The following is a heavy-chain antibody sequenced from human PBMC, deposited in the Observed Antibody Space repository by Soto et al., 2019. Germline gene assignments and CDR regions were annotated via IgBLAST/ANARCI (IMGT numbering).Heavy chain of an antibody. CDR1: RYTFTSYG. V-gene: IGHV1-18*01. D-gene: IGHD6-19*01. Sequence: QAQLVQSGAEVKKPGASVKVSCTDSRYTFTSYGITWLRQAPGQGLEWMGWISVFNGNTQYAKKLQGRVTMTTDTSRSTAYMELRSLRADDTSVYYCGTTPLSDSSAWSAGTYFGYWGQGPLVTVPS. CDR3: GTTPLSDSSAWSAGTYFGY. J-gene: IGHJ4*02. CDR2: ISVFNGNT.